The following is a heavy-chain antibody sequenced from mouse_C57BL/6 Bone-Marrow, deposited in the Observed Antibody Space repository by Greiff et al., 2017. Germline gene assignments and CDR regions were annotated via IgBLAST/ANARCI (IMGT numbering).Heavy chain of an antibody. CDR2: IDAEDGDT. Sequence: VQLKQSGAELVKPGASVKLSCTASGFNIKDYYMHWVKQRTEQGLERTGRIDAEDGDTKYAPKFQGKDTITADTSSITAYLQLSSLTAGDTAVYYCARRDYWGQGTTLTVSS. J-gene: IGHJ2*01. V-gene: IGHV14-2*01. CDR1: GFNIKDYY. CDR3: ARRDY.